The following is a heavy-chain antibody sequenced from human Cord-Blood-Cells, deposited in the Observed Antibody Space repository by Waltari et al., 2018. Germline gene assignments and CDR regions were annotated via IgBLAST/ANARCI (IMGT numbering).Heavy chain of an antibody. CDR1: GGPFSSYT. Sequence: QVQLVQSGDEVKKPGSSVKVSCKPSGGPFSSYTISWVRQAPGQGLEWMGRIIPILGIANYAQKFQGRVTITADKSTSTAYMELSSLRSEDTAVYYCASNYYDSSGYYYARFDYWGQGTLVTVSS. CDR3: ASNYYDSSGYYYARFDY. V-gene: IGHV1-69*02. D-gene: IGHD3-22*01. CDR2: IIPILGIA. J-gene: IGHJ4*02.